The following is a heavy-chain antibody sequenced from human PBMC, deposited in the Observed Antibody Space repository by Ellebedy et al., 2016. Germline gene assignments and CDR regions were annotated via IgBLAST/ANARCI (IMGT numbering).Heavy chain of an antibody. Sequence: GGSLRLSCAASGFTFSSYGMHWVRQAPGKGLEWVAVIWFDGSNKYYADSVKGRFTISRDNSKNTLYLQMNSLRGEDTAVYYCAKYSYCTNGVCSDFDYWGQGTLVTVSS. D-gene: IGHD2-8*01. V-gene: IGHV3-33*06. CDR1: GFTFSSYG. J-gene: IGHJ4*02. CDR2: IWFDGSNK. CDR3: AKYSYCTNGVCSDFDY.